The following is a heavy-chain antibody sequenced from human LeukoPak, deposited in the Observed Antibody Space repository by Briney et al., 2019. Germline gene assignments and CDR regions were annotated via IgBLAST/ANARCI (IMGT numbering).Heavy chain of an antibody. V-gene: IGHV1-18*01. Sequence: ASVKVSCKASGYTFSSYGISWVRQAPGQGLEWMGWISAYNGDTHYAQKFQGRVTMTTDTSTSTAYMELRSLRSDDTAMYYCARLTWFGEFDAFDIWGQGTMVTVSS. D-gene: IGHD3-10*01. CDR3: ARLTWFGEFDAFDI. CDR1: GYTFSSYG. J-gene: IGHJ3*02. CDR2: ISAYNGDT.